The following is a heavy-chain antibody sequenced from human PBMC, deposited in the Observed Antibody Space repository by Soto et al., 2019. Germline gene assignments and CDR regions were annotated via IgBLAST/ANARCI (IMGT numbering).Heavy chain of an antibody. Sequence: EVQLLESGGGLVQPGGSLRLSCAASGFTFNNYAMSWVRQAPGKGLEWVSGISGGNPQSTYYGDSVKGRFTISRDNSKNTLYLQMNSLRAEDTALYYCAKALTISRTGIEYWGQGTLVTVSS. CDR2: ISGGNPQST. CDR3: AKALTISRTGIEY. CDR1: GFTFNNYA. V-gene: IGHV3-23*01. J-gene: IGHJ4*02. D-gene: IGHD2-8*02.